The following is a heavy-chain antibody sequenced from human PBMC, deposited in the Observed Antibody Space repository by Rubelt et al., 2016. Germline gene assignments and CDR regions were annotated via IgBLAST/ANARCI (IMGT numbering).Heavy chain of an antibody. Sequence: QVQLVQSGAEVKKPGASVKVSCKASGYTFTSYGISWVRQAPGQGLEWMGWISAYNGNTNYAQKPQGGVTMTTDTSTSTAYMELRSLRSDDTAVYYCARDRIRIAARQGWYFDLWGRGTLVTVSS. CDR3: ARDRIRIAARQGWYFDL. J-gene: IGHJ2*01. V-gene: IGHV1-18*01. D-gene: IGHD6-6*01. CDR1: GYTFTSYG. CDR2: ISAYNGNT.